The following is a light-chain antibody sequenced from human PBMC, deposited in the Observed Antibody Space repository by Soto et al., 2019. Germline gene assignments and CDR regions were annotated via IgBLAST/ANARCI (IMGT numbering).Light chain of an antibody. V-gene: IGKV2-30*01. J-gene: IGKJ1*01. CDR1: QSLVDSDGHTY. Sequence: DVVVTQSPLALPVTLGQPASISCRSTQSLVDSDGHTYLTWLQQRPGQSPRRLIYKVPNRDSGVPDRFIGSGSGTDFTLKISGVEAEDVGVYYCLQGTHWPWTLGQGTQVEIK. CDR3: LQGTHWPWT. CDR2: KVP.